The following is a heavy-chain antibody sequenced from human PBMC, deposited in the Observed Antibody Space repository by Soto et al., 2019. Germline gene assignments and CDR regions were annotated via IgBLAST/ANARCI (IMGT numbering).Heavy chain of an antibody. D-gene: IGHD2-15*01. J-gene: IGHJ6*02. Sequence: SQTLSLTCAISGDSVSSNSAAWNWIRQSPSRGLEWLGRTYYRSKWYNDYAVSVKSRITINPDTSKNQFSLQLTSVTPEDTAVYYCAREGYCSGGSCYSPDYYYYGMDVWGQGTTVTVS. V-gene: IGHV6-1*01. CDR3: AREGYCSGGSCYSPDYYYYGMDV. CDR1: GDSVSSNSAA. CDR2: TYYRSKWYN.